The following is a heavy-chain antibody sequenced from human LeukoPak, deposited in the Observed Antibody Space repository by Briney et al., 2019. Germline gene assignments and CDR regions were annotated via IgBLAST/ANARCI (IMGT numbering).Heavy chain of an antibody. D-gene: IGHD5-24*01. CDR1: GGSISTYY. CDR2: IYYSGST. J-gene: IGHJ4*02. V-gene: IGHV4-59*01. CDR3: ARWGGNYNFDY. Sequence: SETLSLTFIVSGGSISTYYWAWIRQPPGKGLEWIGYIYYSGSTDYNPSLKSRVTISVDTSKNQFSLKLTSVTAADTAVYYCARWGGNYNFDYWGQGTLVTVSS.